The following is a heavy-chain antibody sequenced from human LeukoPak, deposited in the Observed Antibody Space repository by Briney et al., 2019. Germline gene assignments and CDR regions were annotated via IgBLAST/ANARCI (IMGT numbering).Heavy chain of an antibody. CDR2: MNPNSGNT. CDR1: GYTFTSYD. V-gene: IGHV1-8*01. D-gene: IGHD3-3*01. Sequence: ASVKVSCKASGYTFTSYDINWVRQATGQGPEWMGWMNPNSGNTGYAQKFQGRVTMTRNTSISTAYMELSSLRSEDTAVYYCARVRSHYDFWSGYYTGHYYYYGMDVWGQGTTVTVSS. J-gene: IGHJ6*02. CDR3: ARVRSHYDFWSGYYTGHYYYYGMDV.